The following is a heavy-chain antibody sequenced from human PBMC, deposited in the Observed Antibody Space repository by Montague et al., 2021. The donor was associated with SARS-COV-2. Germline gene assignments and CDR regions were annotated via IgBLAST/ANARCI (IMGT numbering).Heavy chain of an antibody. CDR2: IYYSGST. J-gene: IGHJ3*02. V-gene: IGHV4-59*01. CDR3: ARDYYDSSGYPGFAFDI. D-gene: IGHD3-22*01. CDR1: GGSITSYY. Sequence: SETLSPTCTVSGGSITSYYWSWIRQPPGKGLEYIGYIYYSGSTNYNPSLKSRVTMSVDTSKNQFSLKLSSVTAADTAVYYCARDYYDSSGYPGFAFDIWGHGTMITVSS.